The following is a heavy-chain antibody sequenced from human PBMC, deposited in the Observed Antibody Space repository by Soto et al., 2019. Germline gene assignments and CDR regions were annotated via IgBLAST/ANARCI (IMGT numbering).Heavy chain of an antibody. V-gene: IGHV4-39*07. Sequence: SETLSLTCTVSGDSIRSINNYWGWIRQPPGKGLEWIGNIYYDGSTFYNPSLKSRVTMSVDTSKNQFSLRLSSVTAADTAIYYCATRITVFGLLIPPFDPWGQGTQVTVSS. CDR3: ATRITVFGLLIPPFDP. CDR2: IYYDGST. D-gene: IGHD3-3*01. J-gene: IGHJ5*02. CDR1: GDSIRSINNY.